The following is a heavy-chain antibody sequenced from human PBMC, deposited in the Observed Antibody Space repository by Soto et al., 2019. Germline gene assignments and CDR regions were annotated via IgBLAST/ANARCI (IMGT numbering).Heavy chain of an antibody. CDR1: GGSFSGYY. CDR3: ARVVYCSSTSCYKLAPYIEARSTFSYYYYGMDV. J-gene: IGHJ6*02. V-gene: IGHV4-34*01. CDR2: INHSGST. Sequence: PSETLSLTCAVYGGSFSGYYWSWIRQPPGKGLEWIGEINHSGSTNYNPSLKSRVTISVDTSKNQFSLKLSSVTAADTAVYYCARVVYCSSTSCYKLAPYIEARSTFSYYYYGMDVWGQGTKVTVYS. D-gene: IGHD2-2*02.